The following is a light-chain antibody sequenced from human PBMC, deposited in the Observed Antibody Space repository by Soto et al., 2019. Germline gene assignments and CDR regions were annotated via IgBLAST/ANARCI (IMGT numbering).Light chain of an antibody. CDR1: QSVLYSSNNKNY. V-gene: IGKV4-1*01. J-gene: IGKJ2*01. Sequence: DIVMTQSPDSLAVSLGERATINCKSSQSVLYSSNNKNYLAWYQQKPGQPPKLLIYWASTRESGVPDRFSGSGSWTDFTLTISSLQAEDVAVYYCQQYYSTPYTFGQGNKLEIK. CDR3: QQYYSTPYT. CDR2: WAS.